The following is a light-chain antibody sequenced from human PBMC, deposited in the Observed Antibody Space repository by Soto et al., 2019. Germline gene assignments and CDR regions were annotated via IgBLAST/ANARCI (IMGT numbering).Light chain of an antibody. J-gene: IGKJ4*01. CDR1: QSISGY. CDR2: GAC. CDR3: HKSYSPPDT. V-gene: IGKV1-39*01. Sequence: DIQMTQSPSSLSASVGDRVTITCRASQSISGYLTCCHQKPGKAPNLLLYGACSLQSGVPSRFSGSGSGADFTLTSSSLQPEEFATYYCHKSYSPPDTFGGGTKVEMK.